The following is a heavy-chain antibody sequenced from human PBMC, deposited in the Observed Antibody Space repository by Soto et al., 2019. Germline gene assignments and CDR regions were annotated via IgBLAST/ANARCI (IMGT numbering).Heavy chain of an antibody. V-gene: IGHV4-59*01. CDR1: GGSISSYY. Sequence: SETLSLTCTVSGGSISSYYWSWIRQPPGKGLEWIGYIYYSGSTNYNPSLKSRVTISVDTSKNQFSLKLSSVTAADTAVYYCATGYCSGGSCYSGKNDAYAIWGQETMATVS. CDR3: ATGYCSGGSCYSGKNDAYAI. D-gene: IGHD2-15*01. J-gene: IGHJ3*02. CDR2: IYYSGST.